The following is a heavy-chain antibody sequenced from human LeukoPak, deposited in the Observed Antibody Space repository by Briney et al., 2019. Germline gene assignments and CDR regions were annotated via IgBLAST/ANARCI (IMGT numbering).Heavy chain of an antibody. D-gene: IGHD6-19*01. Sequence: ASVKVSCKVSGYTLTELSMHWVRQAPGKGLEWMGGFDPEDGETIYAQKFQGRVTMTEDASTDTAYMELSSLRSEDTAVYYCATYSGWYRGLDYWGQGTLVTVSS. V-gene: IGHV1-24*01. CDR2: FDPEDGET. CDR3: ATYSGWYRGLDY. J-gene: IGHJ4*02. CDR1: GYTLTELS.